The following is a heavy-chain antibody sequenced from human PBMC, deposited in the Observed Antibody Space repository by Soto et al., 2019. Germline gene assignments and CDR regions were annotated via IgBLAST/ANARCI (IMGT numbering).Heavy chain of an antibody. CDR3: AKTYRRVDTAMKAKFDY. CDR1: GFTFSSYA. CDR2: ISYDGSNK. D-gene: IGHD5-18*01. V-gene: IGHV3-30-3*02. J-gene: IGHJ4*02. Sequence: GGSLRLSCAASGFTFSSYAMHWVRQAPGKGLEWVAVISYDGSNKYYADSVKGRFTISRDNSKNTLYLQMNSLRAEDTAVYYCAKTYRRVDTAMKAKFDYWGQGTLVTVSS.